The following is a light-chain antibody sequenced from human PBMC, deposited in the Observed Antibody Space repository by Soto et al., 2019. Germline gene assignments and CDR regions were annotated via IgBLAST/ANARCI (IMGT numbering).Light chain of an antibody. CDR2: DAS. CDR3: QQRSNWPRT. Sequence: EIVLTQSPATLSLSPGERATLSCRASQSVSSYLAWYQQKPVQTPRLLIYDASNRATGIPARFSGRGSGTDFTLTISSLEPEDFAVYYCQQRSNWPRTFGQGTKVEIK. J-gene: IGKJ1*01. CDR1: QSVSSY. V-gene: IGKV3-11*01.